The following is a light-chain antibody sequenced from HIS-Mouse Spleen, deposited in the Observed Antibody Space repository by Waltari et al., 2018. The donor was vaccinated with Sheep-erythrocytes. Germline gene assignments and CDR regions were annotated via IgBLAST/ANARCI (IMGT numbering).Light chain of an antibody. V-gene: IGKV3-11*01. Sequence: EIVLTQSPATLSLSPGERATLSCRAGQSVSSYLAWYQQKPGQAPRLLIYDASNRATGIPARFSGSGSGTDFTLTISSLEPEDFAVYYCQKYNSAPLTFGGGTKVEIK. CDR3: QKYNSAPLT. CDR1: QSVSSY. CDR2: DAS. J-gene: IGKJ4*01.